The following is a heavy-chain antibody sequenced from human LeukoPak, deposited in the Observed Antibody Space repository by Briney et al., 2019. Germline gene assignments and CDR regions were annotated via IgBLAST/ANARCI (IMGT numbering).Heavy chain of an antibody. CDR3: ARGGPNWGYFPLDQ. D-gene: IGHD7-27*01. Sequence: ASVKVSCKTSGYTFTAYYMHWVRQAPGQGREYMGWINPNNGGRQFAQKFQGRVTMTRDTSISTAHLDLTSLTSDDTAVYYCARGGPNWGYFPLDQWGQGTLVTVSS. CDR1: GYTFTAYY. CDR2: INPNNGGR. V-gene: IGHV1-2*02. J-gene: IGHJ5*02.